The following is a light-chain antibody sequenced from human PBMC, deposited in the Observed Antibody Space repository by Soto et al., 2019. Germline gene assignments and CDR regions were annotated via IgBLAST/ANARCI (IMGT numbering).Light chain of an antibody. CDR3: CSYTGSTKS. Sequence: QSALTQPASVSGSPGQSITMSCAGASSDVGSYNLVSWYHQYPGKAPKLIMYEGNKRPSGVSNRFSGSGSGNTASLTISGLQAEDEADYYCCSYTGSTKSFGGRTKLTV. J-gene: IGLJ3*02. CDR1: SSDVGSYNL. CDR2: EGN. V-gene: IGLV2-23*01.